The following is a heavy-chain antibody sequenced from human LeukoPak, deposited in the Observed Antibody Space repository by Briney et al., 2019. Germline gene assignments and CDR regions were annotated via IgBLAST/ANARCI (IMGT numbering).Heavy chain of an antibody. D-gene: IGHD6-13*01. J-gene: IGHJ4*02. CDR3: AKARSSAWYDLEY. Sequence: GGSLRLSCAASGFTFTSYVMTWVRQAPGKGLEWVSGISASGGSTFYADSVKGRFTISRDNSKDTLFLQMNSLRAEDTAIYYCAKARSSAWYDLEYWSQGTLVTVSS. V-gene: IGHV3-23*01. CDR2: ISASGGST. CDR1: GFTFTSYV.